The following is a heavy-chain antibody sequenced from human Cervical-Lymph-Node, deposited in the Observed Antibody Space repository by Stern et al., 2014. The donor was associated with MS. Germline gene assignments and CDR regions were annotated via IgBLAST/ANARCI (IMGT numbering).Heavy chain of an antibody. Sequence: VQLVQSGAEVKKPGASLKISCKGSGYSFTNYWIGWVRQMPGKGLEWMGFICTGDSDPSFNPSFQGHVTVSADRSNNPAYLQWSSLKASDTAIYYCARMWAVQGPSGNLPGYFQHWGQGTLVTVSS. CDR3: ARMWAVQGPSGNLPGYFQH. CDR2: ICTGDSDP. D-gene: IGHD4-23*01. CDR1: GYSFTNYW. V-gene: IGHV5-51*01. J-gene: IGHJ1*01.